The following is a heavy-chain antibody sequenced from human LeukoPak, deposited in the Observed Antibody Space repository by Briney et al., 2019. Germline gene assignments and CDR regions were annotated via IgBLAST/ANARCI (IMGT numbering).Heavy chain of an antibody. D-gene: IGHD2-15*01. J-gene: IGHJ5*02. CDR1: GGSISSSSYY. Sequence: SETLSLTCTVSGGSISSSSYYWGWIRQPPGKGLEWIGYIYYSGSTNYNPSLKSRVTISVDTSKNQFSLKLSSVTAADTAVYYCARDSLVGDWFDPWGQGILVTVSS. CDR3: ARDSLVGDWFDP. V-gene: IGHV4-61*01. CDR2: IYYSGST.